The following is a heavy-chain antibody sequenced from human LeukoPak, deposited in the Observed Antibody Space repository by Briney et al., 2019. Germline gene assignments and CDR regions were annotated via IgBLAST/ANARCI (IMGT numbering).Heavy chain of an antibody. CDR1: GFSFTSYW. CDR2: INSPESII. J-gene: IGHJ4*02. D-gene: IGHD2-8*01. V-gene: IGHV3-74*01. CDR3: VRDKWIDY. Sequence: GGSLRLSCAASGFSFTSYWMHWVRQAPGKGLVWVSRINSPESIISYADSVKGRFTISRDNSKNTLFLQMSSLRVEDTAVYYCVRDKWIDYWGQGVLVTVSS.